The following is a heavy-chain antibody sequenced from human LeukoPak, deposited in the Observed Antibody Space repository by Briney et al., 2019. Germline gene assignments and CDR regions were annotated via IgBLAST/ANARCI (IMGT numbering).Heavy chain of an antibody. D-gene: IGHD2-2*01. J-gene: IGHJ3*02. CDR1: GGSISSSSYY. Sequence: SETLSLTCTVSGGSISSSSYYWGWTRQPPGKGREWIGSIYYSGSTYYNPSLKSRVTISVDTSKNQFSLKLSSVTAADTAVYYCARQPTSQLYAFDIWGQGTMVTVSS. V-gene: IGHV4-39*01. CDR2: IYYSGST. CDR3: ARQPTSQLYAFDI.